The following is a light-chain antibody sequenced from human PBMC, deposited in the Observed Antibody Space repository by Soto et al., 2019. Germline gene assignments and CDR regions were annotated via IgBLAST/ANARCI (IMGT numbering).Light chain of an antibody. CDR3: QQHSNWPLT. Sequence: EIVLTQSPATLSLSPGERAPLSCRASQSVGNWLFWYQQKRGQAPRLLIYDASSRAAGVPERFSASGSGTDFTLTISSLEPEDFTVYYCQQHSNWPLTFGGGTKVDIK. CDR2: DAS. CDR1: QSVGNW. V-gene: IGKV3-11*01. J-gene: IGKJ4*01.